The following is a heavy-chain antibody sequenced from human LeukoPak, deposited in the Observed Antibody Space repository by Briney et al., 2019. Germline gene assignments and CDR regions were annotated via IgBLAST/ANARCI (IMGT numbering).Heavy chain of an antibody. Sequence: PGRSLRLSCAASGFTFSNYGMHWVRQAPGKGLEWVAVIWYDGSNKYYADSVKGRFTISRDNSKNTLYLQMNSLRAEDTAVYYCARERYAGYYFDYWGQGTLVTVSS. CDR1: GFTFSNYG. J-gene: IGHJ4*02. D-gene: IGHD1-1*01. CDR3: ARERYAGYYFDY. V-gene: IGHV3-33*01. CDR2: IWYDGSNK.